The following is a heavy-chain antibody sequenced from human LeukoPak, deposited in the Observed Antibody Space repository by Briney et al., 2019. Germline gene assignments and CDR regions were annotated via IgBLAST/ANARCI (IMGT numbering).Heavy chain of an antibody. D-gene: IGHD2-2*01. CDR1: GFDFGAHG. V-gene: IGHV3-20*04. Sequence: PGGSLRLSCTASGFDFGAHGMSWVRQAPGKGLEWVAGINWSGGSTGYGDSTRGRFTISRDNTKNSLYLQMDSLRAEDTALYYCARAPITSPFYFDFWGQGTLVTVSS. CDR2: INWSGGST. J-gene: IGHJ4*02. CDR3: ARAPITSPFYFDF.